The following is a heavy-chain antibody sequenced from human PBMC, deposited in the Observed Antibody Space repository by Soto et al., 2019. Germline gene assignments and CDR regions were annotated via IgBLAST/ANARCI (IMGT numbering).Heavy chain of an antibody. CDR3: GKDQTTNWSVAPTF. CDR2: IGGSGGPT. V-gene: IGHV3-23*01. J-gene: IGHJ4*02. Sequence: VQLLESGGGLVQPGGSLRLSCAASGFAFSGYAMNWVRQAPGKGLEWVSAIGGSGGPTYYADSVRGRFTISRDNSENMLYLQMNSLRAEATDVYYCGKDQTTNWSVAPTFWGQGTLVTVSS. D-gene: IGHD1-1*01. CDR1: GFAFSGYA.